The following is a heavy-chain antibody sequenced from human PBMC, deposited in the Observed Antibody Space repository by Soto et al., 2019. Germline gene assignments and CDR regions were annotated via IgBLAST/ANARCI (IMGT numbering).Heavy chain of an antibody. J-gene: IGHJ5*02. V-gene: IGHV1-3*01. Sequence: QVQLVQSGAEVNKHGASVKVACTASGYTITSYAMHWVRQAPGQRLEWMGWINAGNGNTKYSQKFQGRVTITRDTSASTAYMELSSLRSEDTAVYYCARGSVVGFDPWGQGTLVTVSS. CDR1: GYTITSYA. CDR3: ARGSVVGFDP. CDR2: INAGNGNT. D-gene: IGHD2-15*01.